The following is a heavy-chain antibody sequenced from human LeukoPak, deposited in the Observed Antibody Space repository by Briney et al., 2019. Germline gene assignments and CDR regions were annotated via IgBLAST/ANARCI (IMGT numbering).Heavy chain of an antibody. J-gene: IGHJ4*02. D-gene: IGHD4-23*01. V-gene: IGHV3-23*03. CDR3: PKPLLIPGN. CDR2: IYSDNT. CDR1: GFTYTMDWYS. Sequence: GGSLRLSCAASGFTYTMDWYSMNWVRQAPGKGLEWVSFIYSDNTHYSDSVKGRFTISRDNSRHTLYLQPNSLRVEDTAFYYCPKPLLIPGNWGPGTLVTVSS.